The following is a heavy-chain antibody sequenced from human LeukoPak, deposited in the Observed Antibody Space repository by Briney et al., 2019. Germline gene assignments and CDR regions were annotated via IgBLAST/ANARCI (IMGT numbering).Heavy chain of an antibody. CDR2: ISAYNGNT. V-gene: IGHV1-18*01. D-gene: IGHD6-13*01. CDR1: GYTFTSYG. J-gene: IGHJ4*02. Sequence: GASVKVSCKASGYTFTSYGISWVRQAPGQGLEWMGWISAYNGNTNYAQKLQGRVTMTTDTSTSTAYMELRSLRSDDTAVYYCARRSSWYGEYYFDYWGQGTLVTVSS. CDR3: ARRSSWYGEYYFDY.